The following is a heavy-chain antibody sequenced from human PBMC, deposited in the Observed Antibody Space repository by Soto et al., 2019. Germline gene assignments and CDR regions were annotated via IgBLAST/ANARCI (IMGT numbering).Heavy chain of an antibody. Sequence: GGSLRLSCAVSGFTFSSYAMSWVRQAPGKGLEWVSAISGSGESTYYADSVKGRFTISRDNSKNALYMQMNSLRVEDTAVYYCALIQLGELAPYDSRGQGTLVTVSS. CDR3: ALIQLGELAPYDS. V-gene: IGHV3-23*01. J-gene: IGHJ4*02. D-gene: IGHD3-16*01. CDR2: ISGSGEST. CDR1: GFTFSSYA.